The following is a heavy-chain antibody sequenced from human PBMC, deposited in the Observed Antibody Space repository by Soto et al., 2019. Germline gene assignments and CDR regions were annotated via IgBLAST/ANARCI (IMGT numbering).Heavy chain of an antibody. CDR2: INPNSGGT. D-gene: IGHD3-10*01. CDR1: GYTFTGYY. CDR3: ARDRTPRGNSPIYYGMDV. Sequence: RASVKVSCKASGYTFTGYYIHWVRQAPGQGLEWMGWINPNSGGTNYAQKFQGRVTMTRDTSISTAYMELSRLRSDDTAVYYCARDRTPRGNSPIYYGMDVWGQGTTVTV. J-gene: IGHJ6*02. V-gene: IGHV1-2*02.